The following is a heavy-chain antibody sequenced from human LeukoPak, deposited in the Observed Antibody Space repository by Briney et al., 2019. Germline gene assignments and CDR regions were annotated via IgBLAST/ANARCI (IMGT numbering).Heavy chain of an antibody. V-gene: IGHV3-23*01. D-gene: IGHD3-9*01. Sequence: GGSLRLSCTASGFTLVDYGVGWVRQAPGKGLEWVSAITGSGGNTYYADSVKGRFTISRDNSKNTVFLQMNSLRAEDTAVYYYAKWGDYDVLTGYYVSDYWGQGTLVTVSS. CDR3: AKWGDYDVLTGYYVSDY. CDR1: GFTLVDYG. J-gene: IGHJ4*02. CDR2: ITGSGGNT.